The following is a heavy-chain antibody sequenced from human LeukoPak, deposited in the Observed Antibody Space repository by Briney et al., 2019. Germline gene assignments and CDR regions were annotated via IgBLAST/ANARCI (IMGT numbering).Heavy chain of an antibody. CDR1: GFTFSSYW. CDR2: IKQDGSEK. CDR3: AKDQGYNYGYSDAFDM. V-gene: IGHV3-7*01. D-gene: IGHD5-18*01. J-gene: IGHJ3*02. Sequence: PGGSRRLSCAASGFTFSSYWMSCVRQAPGKGLEWVANIKQDGSEKYYVDSVKGRFTISRDNAKNSLYLQMNSLRAEDTAVYYCAKDQGYNYGYSDAFDMWGQGTMVTVSS.